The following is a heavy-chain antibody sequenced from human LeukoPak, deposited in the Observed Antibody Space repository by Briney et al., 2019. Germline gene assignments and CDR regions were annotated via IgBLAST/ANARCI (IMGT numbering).Heavy chain of an antibody. V-gene: IGHV3-23*01. CDR2: HSDSGGST. CDR1: GYPFSRYA. J-gene: IGHJ6*03. CDR3: APPPVCGYIDV. Sequence: PGGSLRLSCAASGYPFSRYALSWVRQPPAKGLEYVLAHSDSGGSTYYADSAKGRFTIYGDNSQNRQHLQVSSQSAEDSAVYHWAPPPVCGYIDVWRKGNTTTVSS.